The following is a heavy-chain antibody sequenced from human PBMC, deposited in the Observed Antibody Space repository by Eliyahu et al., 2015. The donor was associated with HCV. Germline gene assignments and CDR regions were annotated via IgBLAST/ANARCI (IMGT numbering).Heavy chain of an antibody. CDR2: INGKSGDT. CDR3: ARGDYGDYVIDDGLDV. V-gene: IGHV1-2*02. D-gene: IGHD4-17*01. J-gene: IGHJ6*02. CDR1: GFALTDYY. Sequence: QVQLLQSGADVKRPGASVKVXCKAXGFALTDYYLHWVRQAPGQGLEWMGWINGKSGDTNYVQKFQGRVTLTRDTSINTASMDVSSLRSDDTAVYYCARGDYGDYVIDDGLDVWGQGTTVTVSS.